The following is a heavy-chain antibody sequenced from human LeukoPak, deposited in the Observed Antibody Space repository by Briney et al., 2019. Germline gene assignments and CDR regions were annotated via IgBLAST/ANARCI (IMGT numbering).Heavy chain of an antibody. J-gene: IGHJ5*02. CDR3: ARHGSLWFGELFRPFDP. D-gene: IGHD3-10*01. CDR2: IYYSGST. V-gene: IGHV4-39*01. CDR1: GGSISSSSYY. Sequence: SETLSLTCTVSGGSISSSSYYWGWIRQPPGTGLEWIGSIYYSGSTYYNPSLKSRVTISVDTSKNQFSLKLSSVTAADTAVYYCARHGSLWFGELFRPFDPWGQGTLVTVSS.